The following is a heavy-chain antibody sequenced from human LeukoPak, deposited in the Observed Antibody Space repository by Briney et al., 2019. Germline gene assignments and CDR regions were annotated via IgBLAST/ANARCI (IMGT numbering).Heavy chain of an antibody. CDR3: AKGREWELPGAFDI. J-gene: IGHJ3*02. Sequence: GRSLRLSCAASGFTFDDYAMHWVRQAPGKGLEWVSGISWNSGSIGYADSVKGRFTISRDNAKNSLYLQMNSLRAGDTALYYCAKGREWELPGAFDIWGQGTMVTVSS. D-gene: IGHD1-26*01. V-gene: IGHV3-9*01. CDR1: GFTFDDYA. CDR2: ISWNSGSI.